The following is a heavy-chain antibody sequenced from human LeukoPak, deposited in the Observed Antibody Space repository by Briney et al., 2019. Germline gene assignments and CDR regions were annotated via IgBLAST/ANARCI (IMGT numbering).Heavy chain of an antibody. CDR2: INSDGSST. CDR1: GFTFSSYW. J-gene: IGHJ4*02. Sequence: PGGSLRLSCAASGFTFSSYWMHWVRQAPGKGLVWVSRINSDGSSTSYADSVKGRFTISRDNAKNTLYLQMNSLRAEDTAVYYCVRAGYSYGYVNWGSRVDDLDYWGQGTLVTVSS. CDR3: VRAGYSYGYVNWGSRVDDLDY. V-gene: IGHV3-74*01. D-gene: IGHD5-18*01.